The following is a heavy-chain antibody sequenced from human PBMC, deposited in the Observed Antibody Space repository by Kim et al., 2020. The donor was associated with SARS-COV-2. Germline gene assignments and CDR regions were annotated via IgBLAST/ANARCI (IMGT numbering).Heavy chain of an antibody. Sequence: TFQGRVTITADESTSSAYMGLSSLRSEDTAVYYCARNIREMATMRDAFDIWGQGTMVTVSS. J-gene: IGHJ3*02. D-gene: IGHD5-12*01. CDR3: ARNIREMATMRDAFDI. V-gene: IGHV1-69*01.